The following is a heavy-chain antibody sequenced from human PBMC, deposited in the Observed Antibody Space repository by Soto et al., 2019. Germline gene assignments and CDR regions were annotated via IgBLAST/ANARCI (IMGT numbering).Heavy chain of an antibody. D-gene: IGHD3-9*01. CDR2: IWYDGSNK. V-gene: IGHV3-33*01. Sequence: GGTLRLSCTASEFTLRSYGMHWVRQAPGKGLERVAVIWYDGSNKYYAASVKGRFTISRDNSKNTLYLQMNSLRAEDTAVYYCARTDKQGDYMDVWGKGTTVTVSS. CDR3: ARTDKQGDYMDV. CDR1: EFTLRSYG. J-gene: IGHJ6*03.